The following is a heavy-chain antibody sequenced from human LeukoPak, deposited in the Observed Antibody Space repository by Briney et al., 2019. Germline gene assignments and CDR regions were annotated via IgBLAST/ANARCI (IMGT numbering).Heavy chain of an antibody. D-gene: IGHD3-10*01. V-gene: IGHV1-58*01. J-gene: IGHJ5*02. CDR1: GFTLINSA. CDR3: AAGDTLVRGVIIPFAP. Sequence: GTSVKVSCKASGFTLINSAVQWVRQARGQRLEGVGWIIVGSGQTRYAQKFQERVTITRDMSTSTAFLELSSLRSEDSAVYYCAAGDTLVRGVIIPFAPWGQGTLVTVSS. CDR2: IIVGSGQT.